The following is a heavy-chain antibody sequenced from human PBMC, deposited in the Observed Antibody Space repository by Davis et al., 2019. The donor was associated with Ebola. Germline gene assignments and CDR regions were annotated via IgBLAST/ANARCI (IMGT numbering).Heavy chain of an antibody. Sequence: GSLRLSCAVYGGSFSGYYWSWIRQPPGKGLEWIGYIYYSGSTNYNPSLKSRVTISVDTSKNQFSLKLSSVTAADTAVYYCARERGVRFDPWGQGTLVTVSS. D-gene: IGHD2-21*01. CDR1: GGSFSGYY. CDR3: ARERGVRFDP. CDR2: IYYSGST. V-gene: IGHV4-59*01. J-gene: IGHJ5*02.